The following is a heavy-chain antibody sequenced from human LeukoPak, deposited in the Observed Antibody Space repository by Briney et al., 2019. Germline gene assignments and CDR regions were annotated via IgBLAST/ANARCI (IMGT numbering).Heavy chain of an antibody. V-gene: IGHV3-9*01. D-gene: IGHD5-24*01. CDR2: ITWNSGSI. J-gene: IGHJ4*02. CDR3: ARSKAALYYFDY. CDR1: GFSFDDYA. Sequence: GRSLRLSCAASGFSFDDYAMHWVRQAPGKGLEWVSGITWNSGSIDYADSVKDRFTISRDNAKNSLYLQMNSLRTEDTAVYYCARSKAALYYFDYWGQGTLVTVSS.